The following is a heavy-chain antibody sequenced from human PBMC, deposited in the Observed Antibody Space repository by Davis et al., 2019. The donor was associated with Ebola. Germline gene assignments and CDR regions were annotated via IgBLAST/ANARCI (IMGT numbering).Heavy chain of an antibody. D-gene: IGHD3-22*01. J-gene: IGHJ4*02. Sequence: PGGSLRLSCAASGFSFSSYGMHWVRQAPGKGLEWVAIISYDGRYKYYADSVKGRFTISRDNSKNALYLQMNSLRAEDTAVYYCAKGEFSYDRRDYTAGDYWGQGTLVTVSS. CDR3: AKGEFSYDRRDYTAGDY. CDR1: GFSFSSYG. CDR2: ISYDGRYK. V-gene: IGHV3-30*18.